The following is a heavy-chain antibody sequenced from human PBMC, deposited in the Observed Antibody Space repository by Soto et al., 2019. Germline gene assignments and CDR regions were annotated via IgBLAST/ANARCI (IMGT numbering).Heavy chain of an antibody. J-gene: IGHJ3*02. CDR1: GFTVSSYG. CDR2: IWYDGSNK. D-gene: IGHD4-17*01. V-gene: IGHV3-33*01. CDR3: ARDNGDYGDYSHDAFDI. Sequence: QVQLGESGGGVVQPGRSLRLSCAASGFTVSSYGMHWVRQAPGKGLEWVAVIWYDGSNKYYADSVKGRFTISRDNSKNTLYLQMNSLRAEDTAVYYCARDNGDYGDYSHDAFDIWGQGTMVTVSS.